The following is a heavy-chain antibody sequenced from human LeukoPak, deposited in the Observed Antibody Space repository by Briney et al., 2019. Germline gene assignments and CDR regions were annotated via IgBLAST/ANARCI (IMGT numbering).Heavy chain of an antibody. D-gene: IGHD3-3*01. CDR2: ISSSGSTI. V-gene: IGHV3-11*04. Sequence: GGSLRLSCAASGFTFSDYYMSWIRQAPGKGLELVSYISSSGSTIYYADSVKGRFTISRDNAKNSLYLQMNGLRAEDTAVYYCASVRFLEWLPIDYWGQGTLVTVSS. J-gene: IGHJ4*02. CDR1: GFTFSDYY. CDR3: ASVRFLEWLPIDY.